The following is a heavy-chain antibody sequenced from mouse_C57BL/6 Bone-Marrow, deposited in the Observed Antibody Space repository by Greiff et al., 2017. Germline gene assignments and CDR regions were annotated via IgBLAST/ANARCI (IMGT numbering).Heavy chain of an antibody. Sequence: VQLQQSGAGLVRPGASVKLSCPASGFNFKDAYIHWVKQRPEQGLEWIGWIDPEIGDTEYASKFQGKATITSDTSSNTAYLQLSSLTSEDTAVYYCSSFDGNYFDFWGQGTPLTVAS. J-gene: IGHJ2*01. D-gene: IGHD2-3*01. CDR1: GFNFKDAY. CDR3: SSFDGNYFDF. V-gene: IGHV14-4*01. CDR2: IDPEIGDT.